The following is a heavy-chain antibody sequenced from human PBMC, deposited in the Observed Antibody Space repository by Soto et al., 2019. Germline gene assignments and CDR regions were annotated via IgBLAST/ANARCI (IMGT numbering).Heavy chain of an antibody. J-gene: IGHJ5*02. V-gene: IGHV3-66*01. CDR3: ARGYRDDVAWFDP. D-gene: IGHD4-17*01. CDR2: LYIGGAT. CDR1: GFAVSGNY. Sequence: EGQLVESGGGLVQPGESLRLSCAASGFAVSGNYMSWVRQAPGKGLEWVSTLYIGGATYYGVSVKGRFTISRDNSENTLYLQMNSLMAEDTGVYYCARGYRDDVAWFDPWGQGTLVTVSS.